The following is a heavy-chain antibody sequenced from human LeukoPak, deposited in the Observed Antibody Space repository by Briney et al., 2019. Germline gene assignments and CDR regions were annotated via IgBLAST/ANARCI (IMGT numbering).Heavy chain of an antibody. CDR2: ISTYNGNT. CDR3: ARGYYYGSGSYSPETNWFDP. Sequence: ASVKVSCKASGYTFTSYGISRVRQAPGQGLEWMGWISTYNGNTNYAQKLHGRVTMTTDTSTSTAYMELRSLRSDDTAVYYCARGYYYGSGSYSPETNWFDPWGQGTLVTVSS. CDR1: GYTFTSYG. D-gene: IGHD3-10*01. J-gene: IGHJ5*02. V-gene: IGHV1-18*01.